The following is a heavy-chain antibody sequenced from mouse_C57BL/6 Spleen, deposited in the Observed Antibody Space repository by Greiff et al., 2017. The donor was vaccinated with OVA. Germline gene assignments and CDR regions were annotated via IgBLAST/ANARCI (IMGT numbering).Heavy chain of an antibody. CDR2: INPSSGST. Sequence: VQLQQPGAELVKPGASVKLSCKASGYTFTSYWMHWVKQRPGQGLEWIGMINPSSGSTNYNEKFKSKATLTVDKSSSTAYMQLSSLTAEDAAVYYCARYDEYDDRFAYWGQGTLVTVSA. D-gene: IGHD2-4*01. V-gene: IGHV1-64*01. CDR3: ARYDEYDDRFAY. J-gene: IGHJ3*01. CDR1: GYTFTSYW.